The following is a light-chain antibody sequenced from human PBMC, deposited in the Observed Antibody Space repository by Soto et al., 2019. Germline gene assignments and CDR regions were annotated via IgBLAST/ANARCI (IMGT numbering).Light chain of an antibody. Sequence: QSALTQPASVSGSPGQWITISCTGTRSDVGGYNYVSWYQQHPGKAPKLMIYEVSNRPSGVSNRFSGSKSGNTASLTISGLQAEDEADYYCSSYTSSSTHWVFGGGTQLTVL. CDR3: SSYTSSSTHWV. CDR2: EVS. J-gene: IGLJ3*02. V-gene: IGLV2-14*01. CDR1: RSDVGGYNY.